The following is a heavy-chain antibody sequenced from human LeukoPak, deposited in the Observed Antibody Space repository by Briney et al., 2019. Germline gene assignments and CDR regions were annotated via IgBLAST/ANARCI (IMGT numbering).Heavy chain of an antibody. Sequence: ASVNVSCKVSGYTLTELSMHWVRQAPGKGREWMGGFDPEDGETIYAQKFQGRVTMTEDTSTDTAYMELSSLRSEDTAVYYCETVHQLLFDYWGQGTLVTVSS. D-gene: IGHD2-2*01. CDR1: GYTLTELS. J-gene: IGHJ4*02. V-gene: IGHV1-24*01. CDR3: ETVHQLLFDY. CDR2: FDPEDGET.